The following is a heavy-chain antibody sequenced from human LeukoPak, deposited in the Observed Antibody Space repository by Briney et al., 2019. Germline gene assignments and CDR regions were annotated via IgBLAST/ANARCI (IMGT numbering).Heavy chain of an antibody. CDR3: AKIRAARPGY. CDR1: GFTFSRYG. CDR2: ISDSGATI. J-gene: IGHJ4*02. D-gene: IGHD6-6*01. Sequence: PGGSLRLSCAASGFTFSRYGMNWVRQAPGKGLEWVSGISDSGATIYYADSVKGRFIISRDNSKNTLYLQMHSLRPEDTAIYYCAKIRAARPGYWGQGTLVTVSS. V-gene: IGHV3-23*01.